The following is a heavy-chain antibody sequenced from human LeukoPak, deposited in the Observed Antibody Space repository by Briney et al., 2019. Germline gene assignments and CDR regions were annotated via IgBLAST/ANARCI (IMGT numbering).Heavy chain of an antibody. V-gene: IGHV1-18*01. CDR3: AREEYYYSDSSGYFLAY. Sequence: ASVKVSCKASGYTFSSYDISWVRQAPGQGLEWMGWITTYNGNTNYAQKLQGRVTMTTDTSTSTADMELRSLRSGDTAVYYCAREEYYYSDSSGYFLAYWGQGTRVTVSS. J-gene: IGHJ4*02. CDR1: GYTFSSYD. CDR2: ITTYNGNT. D-gene: IGHD3-22*01.